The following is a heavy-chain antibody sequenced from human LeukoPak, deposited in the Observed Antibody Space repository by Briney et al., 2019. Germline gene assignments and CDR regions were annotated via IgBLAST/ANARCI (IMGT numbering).Heavy chain of an antibody. CDR3: TRQNENFSGYSDH. CDR2: IRSKANNYAT. J-gene: IGHJ4*02. D-gene: IGHD2/OR15-2a*01. Sequence: GGSLRLSCAASGFTFSDSAMNWVRQTSGKGLEWLARIRSKANNYATAYAASVKGRFTISRDDAKNTLYLQMNSLQTDDAAIYFCTRQNENFSGYSDHWGQGTQVTASS. V-gene: IGHV3-73*01. CDR1: GFTFSDSA.